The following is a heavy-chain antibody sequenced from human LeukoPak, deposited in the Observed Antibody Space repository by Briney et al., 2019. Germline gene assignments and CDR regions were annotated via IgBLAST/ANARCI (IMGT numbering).Heavy chain of an antibody. CDR1: GFTLSSHS. J-gene: IGHJ6*02. CDR3: ARVEGASSSLPSPYFYGMDV. D-gene: IGHD6-13*01. CDR2: ISSSSTYI. Sequence: PGGSLRFSCAASGFTLSSHSMNWVRQAPGKGLEWVSSISSSSTYIYYADSVKGRFTISRDNAKNSLYLQMSSLRAEDTAVYYCARVEGASSSLPSPYFYGMDVWGQGTTVTVSS. V-gene: IGHV3-21*01.